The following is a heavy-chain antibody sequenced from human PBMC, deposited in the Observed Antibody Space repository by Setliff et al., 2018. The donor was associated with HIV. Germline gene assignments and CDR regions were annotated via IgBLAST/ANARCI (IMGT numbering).Heavy chain of an antibody. Sequence: SETLSLTCAVYGGSFSGYYWSWIRQSPGKGLEWIGEIYHTGSTNYNPSLRSRVTISVDTSKNQFALRLSSVTAADTAVYYCARGSEGYFDYWGQGTLVTVS. V-gene: IGHV4-34*01. CDR3: ARGSEGYFDY. CDR2: IYHTGST. CDR1: GGSFSGYY. J-gene: IGHJ4*02.